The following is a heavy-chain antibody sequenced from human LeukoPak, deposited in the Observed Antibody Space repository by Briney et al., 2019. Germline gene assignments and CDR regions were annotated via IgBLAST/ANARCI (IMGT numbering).Heavy chain of an antibody. J-gene: IGHJ3*02. Sequence: GGSLRLSCAASGFTFSSYSMNWVRQAPGKGLEWVSYISSSSSTIYYADSVKGRFTISRDNAKNSLYLQMNSLRDEDTAVYYCAREGHSSPYGDLRGMHGFNIWGQGTMVTVSS. V-gene: IGHV3-48*02. CDR1: GFTFSSYS. CDR2: ISSSSSTI. CDR3: AREGHSSPYGDLRGMHGFNI. D-gene: IGHD4-17*01.